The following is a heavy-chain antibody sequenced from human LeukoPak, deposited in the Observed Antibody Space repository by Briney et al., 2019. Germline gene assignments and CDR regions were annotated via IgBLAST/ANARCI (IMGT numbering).Heavy chain of an antibody. CDR3: ARLGYGGNSPRYFQH. Sequence: SETLSLTCTVSGGSISSYYWSWIRQPPGKGLEWIGYIYYSGSTNYNPSLKSRVTISVDTSKNQFSLKLSSVTAADTAVYYCARLGYGGNSPRYFQHWGQGTLVTVSS. D-gene: IGHD4-23*01. CDR1: GGSISSYY. J-gene: IGHJ1*01. V-gene: IGHV4-59*01. CDR2: IYYSGST.